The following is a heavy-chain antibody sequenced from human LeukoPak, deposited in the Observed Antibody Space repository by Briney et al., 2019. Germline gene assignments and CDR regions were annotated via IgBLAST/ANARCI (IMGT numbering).Heavy chain of an antibody. Sequence: SGPTLVKPTQTLTLTCTFSGFSLSTSGVGVGWIRQPPGKALEWLALIYWDDDKRYSPSLKSRLTITKDTSKNQVVLTMTNMDPVDTATYYCAHTPIIVVVPYFDYWGQGTLVTVSS. J-gene: IGHJ4*02. D-gene: IGHD3-22*01. V-gene: IGHV2-5*02. CDR1: GFSLSTSGVG. CDR3: AHTPIIVVVPYFDY. CDR2: IYWDDDK.